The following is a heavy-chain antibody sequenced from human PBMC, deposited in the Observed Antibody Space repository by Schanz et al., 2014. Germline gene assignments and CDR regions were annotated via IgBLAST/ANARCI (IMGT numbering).Heavy chain of an antibody. CDR2: LSEGGGGT. V-gene: IGHV3-23*01. J-gene: IGHJ5*02. Sequence: EMQLLESGGGLAQPGGSLRLSCAASGFTLSNYAMSWVRQAPGKGLEWVSALSEGGGGTHYADSVRGRFTISSDSSKNTLYLQRSSRRADDTAVYYCAKAADWPVTRFDPWGQGTLVTVSS. CDR3: AKAADWPVTRFDP. CDR1: GFTLSNYA. D-gene: IGHD3-9*01.